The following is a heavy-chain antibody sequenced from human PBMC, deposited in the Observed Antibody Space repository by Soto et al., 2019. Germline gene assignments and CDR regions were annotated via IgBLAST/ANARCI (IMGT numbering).Heavy chain of an antibody. CDR3: AKEGSTHPYWDH. V-gene: IGHV3-23*01. Sequence: EVQLLESGGGLVQPGGSLRLTCAAFGFKFKTYVMTWVRQAPGKGLEWVSSISGSGDDTYYADSVKGRFTISRDTSKNTLFLQLNGLRAEDSAVYYCAKEGSTHPYWDHWGQGTLVTVSS. J-gene: IGHJ4*02. D-gene: IGHD2-15*01. CDR1: GFKFKTYV. CDR2: ISGSGDDT.